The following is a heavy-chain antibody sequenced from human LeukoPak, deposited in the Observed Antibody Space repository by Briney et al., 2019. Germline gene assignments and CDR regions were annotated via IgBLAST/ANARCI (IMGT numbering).Heavy chain of an antibody. V-gene: IGHV1-8*01. CDR3: ARDRSGWYFPLDY. D-gene: IGHD6-19*01. CDR2: MNPNSGNT. J-gene: IGHJ4*02. Sequence: ASVKVSCKASGYTFTNYDINWVRQATGQGLEWMGWMNPNSGNTGYAQKFQGRVTMTRDTSISTAYMELSRLRSDDTAVYYCARDRSGWYFPLDYWGQGTLVTVSS. CDR1: GYTFTNYD.